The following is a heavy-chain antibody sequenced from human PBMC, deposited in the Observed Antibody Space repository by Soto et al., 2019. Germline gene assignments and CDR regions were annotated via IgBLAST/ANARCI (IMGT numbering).Heavy chain of an antibody. CDR2: IFHSGDT. Sequence: QVQLQESGPGLVKPSGTLSLTCAVSGDSISNSRWWTCVRQPPGKGLEWIGDIFHSGDTNYNPSLKXXVFISVDKSQNQFSLKVSSVTAADTAVYYCAYSTGWYRHDVWGQGTLVTVSS. J-gene: IGHJ3*01. D-gene: IGHD6-19*01. CDR3: AYSTGWYRHDV. CDR1: GDSISNSRW. V-gene: IGHV4-4*02.